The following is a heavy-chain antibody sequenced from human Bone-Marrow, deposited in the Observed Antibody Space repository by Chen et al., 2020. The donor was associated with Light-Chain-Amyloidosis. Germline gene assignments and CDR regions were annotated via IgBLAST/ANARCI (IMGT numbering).Heavy chain of an antibody. J-gene: IGHJ4*02. CDR1: DFTFVDFT. CDR3: VKDIEQYQLLFGLGY. D-gene: IGHD2-2*01. V-gene: IGHV3-43*01. Sequence: EVKLVESGGVVVQPGGALSLSCAPSDFTFVDFTMHWVRQVPGKGLEWVSLISWDGRSTYYADSVKGRFTISRDNSKNSLYLQMNSLRTEDTALYYCVKDIEQYQLLFGLGYWGQGTLVTVSS. CDR2: ISWDGRST.